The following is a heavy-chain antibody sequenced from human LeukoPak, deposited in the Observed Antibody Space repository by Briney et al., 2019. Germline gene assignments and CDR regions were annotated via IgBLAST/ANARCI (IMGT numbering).Heavy chain of an antibody. V-gene: IGHV3-11*05. J-gene: IGHJ4*02. Sequence: GGSLRLSCAASGFXFSDYYVTWIRQAPGKGLEWVSFISGSSSYTNSADSVKGRFTISRDNAKNSLYLQMNSLRAEDTAVYYCARVGEYSGSYCDYWGQGTLVTVSS. CDR2: ISGSSSYT. CDR1: GFXFSDYY. D-gene: IGHD1-26*01. CDR3: ARVGEYSGSYCDY.